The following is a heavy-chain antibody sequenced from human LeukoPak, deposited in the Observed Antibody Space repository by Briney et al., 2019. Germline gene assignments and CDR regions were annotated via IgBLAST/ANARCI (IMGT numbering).Heavy chain of an antibody. CDR2: ISYDGSNK. Sequence: PGGSLRLSCAASGFTFSSYAMHWVRQAPGKGLEWVAVISYDGSNKYYADSVKGRFTISRDNSKNTLYLQMNSLRAEDTAVYYCARADCSGGSCYLTGMGNWFDPWGQGTLVTVSS. CDR1: GFTFSSYA. J-gene: IGHJ5*02. V-gene: IGHV3-30-3*01. CDR3: ARADCSGGSCYLTGMGNWFDP. D-gene: IGHD2-15*01.